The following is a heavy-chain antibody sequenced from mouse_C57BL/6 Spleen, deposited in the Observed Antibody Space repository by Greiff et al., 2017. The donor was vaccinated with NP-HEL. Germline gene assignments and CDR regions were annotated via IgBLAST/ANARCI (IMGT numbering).Heavy chain of an antibody. Sequence: QVQLQQPGAELVRPGSSVKLSCKASGYTFTSYWMDWVKQRPGQGLEWIGNIYPSDSETHYNQKFKDKATLTVDKSSSTAYMQLSSLTSEDSAFYYCARWEAYGSSFLFDYWGQGTTLTVSS. CDR1: GYTFTSYW. CDR2: IYPSDSET. D-gene: IGHD1-1*01. CDR3: ARWEAYGSSFLFDY. J-gene: IGHJ2*01. V-gene: IGHV1-61*01.